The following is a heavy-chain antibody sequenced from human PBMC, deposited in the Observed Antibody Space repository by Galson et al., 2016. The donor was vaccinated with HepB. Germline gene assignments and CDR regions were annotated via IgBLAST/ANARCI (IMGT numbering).Heavy chain of an antibody. CDR3: ASFGGVIAYDAFDL. V-gene: IGHV3-30-3*01. J-gene: IGHJ3*01. Sequence: SLRLSCAASGFTFKSYAMYWVREAPGKGLEWVAVTSHDGNSNSYADSVKGRFTISRDNSKNTLYLQMNSLRVEDTAVYYCASFGGVIAYDAFDLWGQGTMVTVSA. CDR1: GFTFKSYA. D-gene: IGHD3-16*02. CDR2: TSHDGNSN.